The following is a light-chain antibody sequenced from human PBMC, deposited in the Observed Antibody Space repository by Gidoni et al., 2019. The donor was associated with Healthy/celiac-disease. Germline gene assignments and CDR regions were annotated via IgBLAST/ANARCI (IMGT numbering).Light chain of an antibody. CDR1: QSVSSY. J-gene: IGKJ4*01. Sequence: ATRSLSPGERATLSCRASQSVSSYLAWYQQKPGQAPRLLLYDASNRATGIPARFSGSGSGTDFTLTISSLEPEDFAVYYCQQRSNWHSFGGGTKVEIK. CDR3: QQRSNWHS. V-gene: IGKV3-11*01. CDR2: DAS.